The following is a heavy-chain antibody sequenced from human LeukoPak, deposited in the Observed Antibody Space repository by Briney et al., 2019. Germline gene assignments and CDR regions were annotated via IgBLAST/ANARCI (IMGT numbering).Heavy chain of an antibody. CDR1: GFTFSLYW. D-gene: IGHD1-26*01. J-gene: IGHJ4*02. Sequence: GGSLRLSCAASGFTFSLYWMHWVRQAPGRGLVWVSRINSDGSSTTYADSVKGRFTISRDNAKNTLYLQMNSLRVEDTAVYYCARVATGSYHFDYWGQGTLVTVSS. V-gene: IGHV3-74*01. CDR2: INSDGSST. CDR3: ARVATGSYHFDY.